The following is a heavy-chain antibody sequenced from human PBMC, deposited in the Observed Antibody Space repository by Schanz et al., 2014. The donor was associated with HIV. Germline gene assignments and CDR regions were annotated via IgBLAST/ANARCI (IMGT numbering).Heavy chain of an antibody. D-gene: IGHD6-19*01. CDR2: IIPVFGTT. J-gene: IGHJ4*02. CDR3: AKASPGQQWLVRPPDF. V-gene: IGHV1-69*01. Sequence: QVQLVQSGAEVKKPGSSVKVSCKASGGTFMTYAISWVRQAPGQGLEWMGGIIPVFGTTNYAQKFQGRVTMTTDASTATVHMELRSLRSEDTAVFYCAKASPGQQWLVRPPDFWGQGTLVTVSS. CDR1: GGTFMTYA.